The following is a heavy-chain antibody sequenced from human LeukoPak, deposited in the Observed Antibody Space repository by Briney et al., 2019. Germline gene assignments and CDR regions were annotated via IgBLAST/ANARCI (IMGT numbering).Heavy chain of an antibody. Sequence: SETLSLTCTVSGGSISSSSYYWGWIRQPPGKGLEWIGSIYYTVTTYYNPSLKSRVTISVDTSKNQFSLKLSSVTAADTAVYYCARVSDFWSGYPLDYWGQGTLVTVSS. CDR2: IYYTVTT. CDR1: GGSISSSSYY. V-gene: IGHV4-39*07. J-gene: IGHJ4*02. CDR3: ARVSDFWSGYPLDY. D-gene: IGHD3-3*01.